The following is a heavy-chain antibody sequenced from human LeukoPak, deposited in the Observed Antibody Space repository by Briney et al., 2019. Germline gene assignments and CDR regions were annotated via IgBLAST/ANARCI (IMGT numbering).Heavy chain of an antibody. CDR3: ARDRFWSGYYIVDY. CDR2: IKQDGSEK. D-gene: IGHD3-3*01. CDR1: GFTFSSYW. Sequence: GGSLRLSCAASGFTFSSYWMSWVRQAPGKGLERVANIKQDGSEKYYVDSVKGRFTISRDNAKNSLYLQMNSLRAEDTAAYYCARDRFWSGYYIVDYWGQGTLVTVSS. V-gene: IGHV3-7*01. J-gene: IGHJ4*02.